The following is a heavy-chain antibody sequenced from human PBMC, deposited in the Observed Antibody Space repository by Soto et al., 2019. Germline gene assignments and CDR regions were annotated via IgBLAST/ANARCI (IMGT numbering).Heavy chain of an antibody. CDR3: ARFSGSYTRGLDY. CDR2: SRNKANSYST. D-gene: IGHD1-26*01. J-gene: IGHJ4*02. Sequence: EVQLVESGGGLVQPGGSLRLSCAASGFTFSDHYRDWVRRAPGKGLDWVGRSRNKANSYSTEYAASVKGRFTISRDESKNSLYLQMNSLKTEDTAVYYCARFSGSYTRGLDYWGQGTLVTVSS. V-gene: IGHV3-72*01. CDR1: GFTFSDHY.